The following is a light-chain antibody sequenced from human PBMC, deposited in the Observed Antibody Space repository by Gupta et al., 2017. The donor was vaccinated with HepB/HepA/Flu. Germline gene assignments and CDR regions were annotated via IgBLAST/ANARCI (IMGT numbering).Light chain of an antibody. CDR1: SSDIGAYDH. J-gene: IGLJ2*01. CDR2: EVS. V-gene: IGLV2-14*01. Sequence: SALTQPASVSASPGQSITISCTGTSSDIGAYDHVSWYQHHPDKVPKLIIYEVSNRPAGVANRFSGSKSGNTASLTISALQTEDAADYYGSSVTTSSTMVFGGGTKLTVL. CDR3: SSVTTSSTMV.